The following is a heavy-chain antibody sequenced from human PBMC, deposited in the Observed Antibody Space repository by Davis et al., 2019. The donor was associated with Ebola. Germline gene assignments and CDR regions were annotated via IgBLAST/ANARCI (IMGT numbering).Heavy chain of an antibody. CDR3: AREMATTNDAFDI. J-gene: IGHJ3*02. Sequence: PGGSLRLSCAASGFTFSSYWMHWVRQAPGKGLVWVSRISSDGSSTSYADSVKGRFTISRDNAKYTLYLQKNSLRVEDTAVYYCAREMATTNDAFDIWGQGTMVSVSS. D-gene: IGHD5-24*01. CDR1: GFTFSSYW. V-gene: IGHV3-74*01. CDR2: ISSDGSST.